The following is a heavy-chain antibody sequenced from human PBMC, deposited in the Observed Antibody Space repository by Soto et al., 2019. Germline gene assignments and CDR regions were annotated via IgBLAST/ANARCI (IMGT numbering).Heavy chain of an antibody. D-gene: IGHD2-21*02. V-gene: IGHV3-21*01. CDR1: GFTFSIYS. CDR3: ASNPVRLRGYYCYMDV. Sequence: PGGSLRLSCADSGFTFSIYSMNWVRQAPGKGLEWVSSISGSSSYIYYADSVKGRFTTSRDNAKNSLYLQMNSLRAEDTAVYYCASNPVRLRGYYCYMDVWGKGTTVTVSS. CDR2: ISGSSSYI. J-gene: IGHJ6*03.